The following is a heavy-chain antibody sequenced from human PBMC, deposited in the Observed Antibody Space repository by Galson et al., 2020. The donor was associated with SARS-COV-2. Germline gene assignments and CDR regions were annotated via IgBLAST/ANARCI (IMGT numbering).Heavy chain of an antibody. D-gene: IGHD3-22*01. CDR1: GGSISSYY. V-gene: IGHV4-59*01. J-gene: IGHJ2*01. Sequence: SETLSLTCTVSGGSISSYYWSWIRQPPGKGLEWIGYIYYSGSTNYNPSLKNRVTISVDTSKNQFSLKLSSVTAADTAVYYCARDSGYNWYFDLWGRGTLVTVSS. CDR2: IYYSGST. CDR3: ARDSGYNWYFDL.